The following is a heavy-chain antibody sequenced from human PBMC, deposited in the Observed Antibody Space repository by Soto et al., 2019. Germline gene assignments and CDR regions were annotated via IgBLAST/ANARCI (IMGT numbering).Heavy chain of an antibody. CDR3: ARRYSYGHFDY. CDR2: INHSGSA. D-gene: IGHD5-18*01. CDR1: GRSFSGYY. Sequence: SETLSLTCAVYGRSFSGYYCRRIRQPPGKGLEWIGEINHSGSANYNPSLKSRVTISVDTSKNQFSLKLSSVTAADTAVYYCARRYSYGHFDYWGQGTLVTVSS. J-gene: IGHJ4*02. V-gene: IGHV4-34*01.